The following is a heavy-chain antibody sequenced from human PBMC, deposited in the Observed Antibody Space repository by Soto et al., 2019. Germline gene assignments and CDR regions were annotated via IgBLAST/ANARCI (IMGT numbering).Heavy chain of an antibody. J-gene: IGHJ5*02. Sequence: ASVKVSCKASGYTLTGYYMHWVRQAPGQGLEWMGWINPNSGGTNYAQKFQGRVTMTRGTSISTAYMELSRLRSDDTAVYYCATLGYCSSTSCYHLNWFDPWGQGTLVTVSS. CDR1: GYTLTGYY. V-gene: IGHV1-2*02. CDR3: ATLGYCSSTSCYHLNWFDP. CDR2: INPNSGGT. D-gene: IGHD2-2*01.